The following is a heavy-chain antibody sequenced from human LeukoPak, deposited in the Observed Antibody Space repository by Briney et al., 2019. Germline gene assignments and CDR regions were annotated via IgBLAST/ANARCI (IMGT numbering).Heavy chain of an antibody. Sequence: GGSLRLSCVASGFSFNTFALTWVRQAPGKGLEWVSTISDYPHYADSVRGRFTISRDNSRKTVFLQMNSLTPEDAATYYCTKDSQGSYDGFWYGTYGMDVWGQGTTVTVSS. CDR2: ISDYP. J-gene: IGHJ6*02. CDR1: GFSFNTFA. CDR3: TKDSQGSYDGFWYGTYGMDV. V-gene: IGHV3-23*05. D-gene: IGHD3-16*01.